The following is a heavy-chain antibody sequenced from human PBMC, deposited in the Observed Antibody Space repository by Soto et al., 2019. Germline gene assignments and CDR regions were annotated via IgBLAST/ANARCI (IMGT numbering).Heavy chain of an antibody. J-gene: IGHJ5*02. CDR2: IYHSGST. D-gene: IGHD3-16*01. CDR1: GGSISSSNW. V-gene: IGHV4-4*02. Sequence: SETLSLTCAVSGGSISSSNWWSWVRQPPGKGLEWIGEIYHSGSTNYNPSLKSRVTISVDKSENQFSLKLSSVTAADTAVYYWGGSYLGEGLRGLDPGGKETLVTVPS. CDR3: GGSYLGEGLRGLDP.